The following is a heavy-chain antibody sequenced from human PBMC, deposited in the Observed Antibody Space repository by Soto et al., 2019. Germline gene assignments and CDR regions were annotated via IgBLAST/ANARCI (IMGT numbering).Heavy chain of an antibody. CDR3: ARDVLSIYYSSGYYPGSDI. CDR2: IYYSGST. Sequence: ASETLSLTCTVSGGSISSGGYYWSWIRQHPGKGLEWIGYIYYSGSTYYNPSLKSRVTISVDTSKNQFSLKLSSVTAADTAVYYFARDVLSIYYSSGYYPGSDIWGQGTMVTVSS. D-gene: IGHD3-22*01. V-gene: IGHV4-31*03. J-gene: IGHJ3*02. CDR1: GGSISSGGYY.